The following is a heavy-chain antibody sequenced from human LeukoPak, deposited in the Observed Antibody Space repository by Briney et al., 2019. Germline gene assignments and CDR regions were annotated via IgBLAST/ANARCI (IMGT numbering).Heavy chain of an antibody. D-gene: IGHD3-9*01. J-gene: IGHJ3*02. CDR3: ARDRTILTGDAFDI. CDR2: INPNSGGT. V-gene: IGHV1-2*02. Sequence: RASVKVSCKASGYTFTGYYMHWVRQAPGQGLEWMGWINPNSGGTNYAQKFQGRVTITADESRSTAYMELSSLRSEDTAVYYCARDRTILTGDAFDIWGQGTMVTVSS. CDR1: GYTFTGYY.